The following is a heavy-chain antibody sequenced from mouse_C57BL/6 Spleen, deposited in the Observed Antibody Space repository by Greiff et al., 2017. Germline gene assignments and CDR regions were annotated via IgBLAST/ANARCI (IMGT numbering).Heavy chain of an antibody. CDR1: GFTFSDYG. CDR2: ISSGSSTI. V-gene: IGHV5-17*01. D-gene: IGHD4-1*01. J-gene: IGHJ4*01. Sequence: EVNVVESGGGLVKPGGSLKLSCAASGFTFSDYGMHWVRQAPEKGLEWVAYISSGSSTIYYADTVKGRFTISRDNAKNTLFLQMTSLRSEDTAMYYCARPPGTGYAMDYWGQGTSVTVSS. CDR3: ARPPGTGYAMDY.